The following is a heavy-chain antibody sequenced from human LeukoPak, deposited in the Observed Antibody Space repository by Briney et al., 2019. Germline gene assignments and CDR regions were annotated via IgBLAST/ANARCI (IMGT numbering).Heavy chain of an antibody. CDR1: GGTFSSYA. D-gene: IGHD3-22*01. Sequence: SVKVSCKASGGTFSSYAISWVRQAPGQGLEWIGGIIPIFGTANYAQKFQGRVTITADESTSTAYMELSSLRSEDTAVYYCASKTYYYDSSGYFSTKTLDYWGQGTLVTVSS. V-gene: IGHV1-69*13. CDR3: ASKTYYYDSSGYFSTKTLDY. CDR2: IIPIFGTA. J-gene: IGHJ4*02.